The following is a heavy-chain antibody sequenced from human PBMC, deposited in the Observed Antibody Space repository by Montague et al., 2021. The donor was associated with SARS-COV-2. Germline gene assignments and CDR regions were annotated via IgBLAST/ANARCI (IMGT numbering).Heavy chain of an antibody. Sequence: SETLSLTCAVSGASISSSHWWSWIRQPPGKGLEWMGEIYHTGSTNYNPSLKSRVTISMDTSKSQFSLKLTSVTAADTAVYYCARHTRGWQPFDFWGQGTLVTVSS. CDR1: GASISSSHW. CDR3: ARHTRGWQPFDF. V-gene: IGHV4-4*02. J-gene: IGHJ4*02. D-gene: IGHD6-19*01. CDR2: IYHTGST.